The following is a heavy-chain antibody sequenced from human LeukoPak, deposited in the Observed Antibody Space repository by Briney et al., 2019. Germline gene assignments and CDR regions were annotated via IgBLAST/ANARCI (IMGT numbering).Heavy chain of an antibody. J-gene: IGHJ6*02. Sequence: PSETLSLTCAVYGGSFSGYYWSWIRQPPGKGLEWIGEINHSGSTNYNPSLKSRVTISVDTYKNQFSLKLSSVTAADTAVYYCARGQHSGYCSSTSCSRPLNYYYYGMDVWGQGTTVTVSS. CDR2: INHSGST. CDR3: ARGQHSGYCSSTSCSRPLNYYYYGMDV. V-gene: IGHV4-34*01. D-gene: IGHD2-2*01. CDR1: GGSFSGYY.